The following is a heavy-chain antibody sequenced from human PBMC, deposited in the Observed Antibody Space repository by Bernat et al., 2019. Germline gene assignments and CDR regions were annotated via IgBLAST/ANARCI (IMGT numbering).Heavy chain of an antibody. J-gene: IGHJ5*02. CDR2: ISSSSSTI. CDR1: GFTFSSYS. V-gene: IGHV3-48*01. CDR3: ARGIWTNWFDP. Sequence: GRLGESGGGLVQPGGSLGLSCAASGFTFSSYSMNWVRQAPGKGLEWVSYISSSSSTIYYADSVKGRFTISRDNAKNSLYLQMNSLRAEDTAVYYCARGIWTNWFDPWGQGTLVTVSS. D-gene: IGHD3-3*01.